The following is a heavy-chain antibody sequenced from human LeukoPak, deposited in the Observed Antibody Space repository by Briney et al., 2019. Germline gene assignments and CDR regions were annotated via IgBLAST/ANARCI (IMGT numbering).Heavy chain of an antibody. CDR3: AKGTPDDIALAAPYFDY. J-gene: IGHJ4*02. CDR1: GFTFSSYG. CDR2: ISGSGGRS. D-gene: IGHD6-19*01. Sequence: AGGSLRLSCPASGFTFSSYGMHWVRQAPGKGLEWVSAISGSGGRSYYADSVKGRFTISRDNSKNTLFLQMNSLRAEDTAVYYCAKGTPDDIALAAPYFDYWGQGTLVTVSS. V-gene: IGHV3-23*01.